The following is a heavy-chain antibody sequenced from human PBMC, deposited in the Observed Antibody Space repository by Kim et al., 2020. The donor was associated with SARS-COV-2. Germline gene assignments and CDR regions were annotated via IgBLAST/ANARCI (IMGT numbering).Heavy chain of an antibody. CDR1: GYTFTGYY. CDR2: INPNSGGT. J-gene: IGHJ6*02. D-gene: IGHD3-10*01. V-gene: IGHV1-2*04. Sequence: ASVKVSCKASGYTFTGYYMHWVRQAPGQGLEWMGWINPNSGGTNYAQKFQGWVTMTRDTSISTAYMELSRLRSDDTAVYYCARGLLPYYYGSGSYYTPYYGMDVWGQGTTVTVSS. CDR3: ARGLLPYYYGSGSYYTPYYGMDV.